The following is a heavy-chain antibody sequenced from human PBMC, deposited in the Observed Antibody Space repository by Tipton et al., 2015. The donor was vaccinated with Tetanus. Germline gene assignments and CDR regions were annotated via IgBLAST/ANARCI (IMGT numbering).Heavy chain of an antibody. V-gene: IGHV1-2*02. CDR2: IDPNSGGT. CDR1: GYTFTGYY. D-gene: IGHD3-22*01. J-gene: IGHJ6*02. CDR3: ARNRGDYIYYGMDV. Sequence: QLVQSGAEVKKPGASVKVSCKASGYTFTGYYIYWVRQAPGQGLEWMGWIDPNSGGTVYAQKFQGRVTMTRDTSISTAYMELRSLRSDDTAVYYCARNRGDYIYYGMDVWGPGTTVTVS.